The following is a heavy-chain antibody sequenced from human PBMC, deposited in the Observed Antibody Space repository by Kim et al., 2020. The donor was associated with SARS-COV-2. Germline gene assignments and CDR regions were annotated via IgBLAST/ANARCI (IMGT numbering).Heavy chain of an antibody. CDR1: GYTFTSYA. J-gene: IGHJ6*02. V-gene: IGHV7-4-1*02. D-gene: IGHD6-13*01. Sequence: ASVKVSCKASGYTFTSYAMNWVRQAPGQGLEWMGWINTNTGNPMYAQGFTGRFVFSLDTSVSTAYLQISSLKAEDTAVYYCARGSNNRGSWAYYYYYYGMDVWGQGTTVTVSS. CDR3: ARGSNNRGSWAYYYYYYGMDV. CDR2: INTNTGNP.